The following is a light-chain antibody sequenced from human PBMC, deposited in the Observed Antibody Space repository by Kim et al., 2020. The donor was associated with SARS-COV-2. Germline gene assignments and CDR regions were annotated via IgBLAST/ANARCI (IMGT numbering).Light chain of an antibody. J-gene: IGLJ1*01. CDR3: CSFASTSPLYV. Sequence: SITIPCTGTSSDVGKYNFVSWYQQHPGKAPELMIYEVTKRPSGVSNRCSGSKSGNTASLTISGLQAEDEADYYCCSFASTSPLYVFGTGTKVTVL. CDR1: SSDVGKYNF. V-gene: IGLV2-23*02. CDR2: EVT.